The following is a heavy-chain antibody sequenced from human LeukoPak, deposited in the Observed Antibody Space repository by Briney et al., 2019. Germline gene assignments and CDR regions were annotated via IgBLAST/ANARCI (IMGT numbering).Heavy chain of an antibody. V-gene: IGHV1-18*01. CDR2: ISAYNGNT. Sequence: ASVKVSCKASGYTFTSYGISWVRQAPGQGLEWMGWISAYNGNTNYAQKLQRRVTMTTDTSTSTAYMDLRSLRSDYTAVYYCARETSNWFDPWGQGTLATVSS. J-gene: IGHJ5*02. CDR1: GYTFTSYG. CDR3: ARETSNWFDP.